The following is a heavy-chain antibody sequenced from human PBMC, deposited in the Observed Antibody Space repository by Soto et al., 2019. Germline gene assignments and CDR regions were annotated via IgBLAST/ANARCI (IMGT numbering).Heavy chain of an antibody. Sequence: QVLLLQSGSEVKKPGSSVKVSCKASGDAFQSYAIHWVRQAPGQGLEYMGRLIPSYDRTKYAQKFQGRLKVTADMYTSTVYMELSSLRSEDTAVYYCARDPTNDYGDDTFDYWGQGTKVIVSS. J-gene: IGHJ4*02. D-gene: IGHD4-17*01. CDR3: ARDPTNDYGDDTFDY. CDR1: GDAFQSYA. V-gene: IGHV1-69*06. CDR2: LIPSYDRT.